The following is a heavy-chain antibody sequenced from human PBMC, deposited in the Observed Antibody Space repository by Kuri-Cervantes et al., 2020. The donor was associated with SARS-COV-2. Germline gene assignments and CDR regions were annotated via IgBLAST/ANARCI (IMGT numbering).Heavy chain of an antibody. Sequence: GESLKISCAASGFTFSSYWMSWVRQAPGKGLEWVANIKQDGSEKYYVDSVRGRFTISRDNSKNTLYLQMNSLRAEDTAVYYCAKDGSITIFGVIPPDDAFDIWGQGTMVTVSS. CDR1: GFTFSSYW. D-gene: IGHD3-3*01. V-gene: IGHV3-7*03. J-gene: IGHJ3*02. CDR3: AKDGSITIFGVIPPDDAFDI. CDR2: IKQDGSEK.